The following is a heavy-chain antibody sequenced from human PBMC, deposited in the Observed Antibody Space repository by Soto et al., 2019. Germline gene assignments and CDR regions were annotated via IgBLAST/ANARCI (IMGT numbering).Heavy chain of an antibody. J-gene: IGHJ4*02. D-gene: IGHD2-21*01. CDR1: GGTFISYA. V-gene: IGHV1-69*13. CDR2: SIPIFGTA. CDR3: AGPRDDGEDVVVDY. Sequence: SVKDTCKASGGTFISYAISWLRQAPGQGLEWMGGSIPIFGTANYAQKFQGRVTITADESTRTAYVELSSLRSEDTAVYYCAGPRDDGEDVVVDYWGQGTLVTVSS.